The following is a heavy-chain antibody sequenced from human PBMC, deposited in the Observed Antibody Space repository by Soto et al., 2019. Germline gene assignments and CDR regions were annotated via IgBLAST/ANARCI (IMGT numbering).Heavy chain of an antibody. J-gene: IGHJ4*02. D-gene: IGHD3-3*01. V-gene: IGHV4-4*07. Sequence: SETLSLTCTVSGGSISSYYWSWIRQPAGKGLEWIGRIYTSGSTNYNSSLKSRVTMSVDTSKNQFSLKLSSVTAADTAVYYCARGVTIFGVVTHFDYWGQGTLVTVSS. CDR1: GGSISSYY. CDR3: ARGVTIFGVVTHFDY. CDR2: IYTSGST.